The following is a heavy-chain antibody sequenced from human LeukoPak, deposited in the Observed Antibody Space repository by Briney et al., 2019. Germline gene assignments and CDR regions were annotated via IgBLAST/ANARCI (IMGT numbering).Heavy chain of an antibody. D-gene: IGHD6-13*01. V-gene: IGHV3-64*01. Sequence: GGSLRLSCAASGFTFSSYAMHWVRQAPGKGLEYVSAISSNGGSTYYANSVKGRFTISRDNSKNTLYLQMGSLRAGDMAVYYCARDNQRAAAAGHYYYGMDVWGQGTTVTVSS. CDR2: ISSNGGST. J-gene: IGHJ6*02. CDR1: GFTFSSYA. CDR3: ARDNQRAAAAGHYYYGMDV.